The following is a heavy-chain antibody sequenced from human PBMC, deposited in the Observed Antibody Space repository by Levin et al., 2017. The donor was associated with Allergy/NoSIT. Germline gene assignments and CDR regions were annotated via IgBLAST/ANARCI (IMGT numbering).Heavy chain of an antibody. CDR1: GYTFTSYD. CDR2: MNANSGNT. D-gene: IGHD4-17*01. Sequence: WASVKVSCKASGYTFTSYDINWVRQASGQGLEWMGWMNANSGNTGYAQKFQGRVTMTRNTSISTAYMELSSLRSEDTAVYYCARGLRDSVTTRSSNWFDPWGQGTLVTVSS. V-gene: IGHV1-8*01. CDR3: ARGLRDSVTTRSSNWFDP. J-gene: IGHJ5*02.